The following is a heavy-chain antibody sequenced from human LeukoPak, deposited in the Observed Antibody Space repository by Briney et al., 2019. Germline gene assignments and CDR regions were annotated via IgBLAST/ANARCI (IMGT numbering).Heavy chain of an antibody. J-gene: IGHJ4*02. CDR2: ISSSSSTI. V-gene: IGHV3-48*02. CDR1: GLTFSIYN. Sequence: GGSLRLSCAVSGLTFSIYNMNWTRQAPGKGLEWVSYISSSSSTIYYADSVKGRFTISRDNAKNSLYLQMKSLRDEDTAVYYCERDYGHHGEYFDYWGQGTLVTVSS. D-gene: IGHD3-10*01. CDR3: ERDYGHHGEYFDY.